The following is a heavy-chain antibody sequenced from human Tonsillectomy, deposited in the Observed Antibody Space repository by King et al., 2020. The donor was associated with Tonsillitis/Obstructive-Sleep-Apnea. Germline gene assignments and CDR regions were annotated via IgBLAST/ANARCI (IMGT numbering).Heavy chain of an antibody. CDR3: ARDPHGMRTFDI. J-gene: IGHJ3*02. Sequence: VQLQQSGPGLVKPSQTLSLTCAISGDSVSSKSLTWNWIRQSPSRGLEWLGRTYYTSQWLNDYAASVKSRITINPDASKNQFSLQLNSVTPEDTAVYYCARDPHGMRTFDIWGQGTMVTVSS. V-gene: IGHV6-1*01. CDR1: GDSVSSKSLT. CDR2: TYYTSQWLN.